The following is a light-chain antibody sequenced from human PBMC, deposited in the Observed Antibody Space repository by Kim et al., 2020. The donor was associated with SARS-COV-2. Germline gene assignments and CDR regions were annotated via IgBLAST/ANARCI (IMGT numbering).Light chain of an antibody. CDR1: QSISSY. CDR2: AAS. J-gene: IGKJ1*01. V-gene: IGKV1-39*01. CDR3: QQSYSTLWT. Sequence: DIQMTQSPSSLSASVGDRVTITCRASQSISSYLNWYQQKPGKAPKLLIYAASSLQSGVPSRFSGSGSGTDFTLTIISLQPEDFATYYCQQSYSTLWTFGQETKVDIK.